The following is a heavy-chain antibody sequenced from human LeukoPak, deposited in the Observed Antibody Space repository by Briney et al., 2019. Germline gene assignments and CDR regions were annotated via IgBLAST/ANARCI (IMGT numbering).Heavy chain of an antibody. CDR2: IYYSGST. J-gene: IGHJ2*01. CDR1: GGSISSYY. Sequence: SETLSLTCTVSGGSISSYYWSWIQQPPGKGLEWIGYIYYSGSTNYNPSLKSRVTISVDTSKNQFSLKLSSVTAADTAVYYCARDRTERIFDLWGRGTLVTVSS. D-gene: IGHD1-26*01. V-gene: IGHV4-59*01. CDR3: ARDRTERIFDL.